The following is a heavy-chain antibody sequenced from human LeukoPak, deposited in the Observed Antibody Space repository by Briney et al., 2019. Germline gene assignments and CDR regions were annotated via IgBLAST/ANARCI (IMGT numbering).Heavy chain of an antibody. CDR3: ARSRGVSELRFLEWLSNYYYYMDV. Sequence: ASVKVSCKASGYTFTSYGISWVRQAPGQGLEWMGWISAYNGNTNYAQKLQGRVTMTTDTSTSTAYIELRSLRSDDTAVYYCARSRGVSELRFLEWLSNYYYYMDVWGKGTTVTVSS. V-gene: IGHV1-18*01. CDR1: GYTFTSYG. D-gene: IGHD3-3*01. J-gene: IGHJ6*03. CDR2: ISAYNGNT.